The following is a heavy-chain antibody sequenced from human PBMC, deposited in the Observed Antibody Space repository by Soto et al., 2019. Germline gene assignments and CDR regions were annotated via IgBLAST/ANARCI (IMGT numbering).Heavy chain of an antibody. CDR1: GGSITSGGYY. V-gene: IGHV4-31*03. J-gene: IGHJ3*02. D-gene: IGHD3-22*01. Sequence: QVQLQESGPGLVKPSQTLSLTCTVSGGSITSGGYYWSWIRQLPGKGLEWIGYIYYSGRTYYNPSLKSRVTMSVDTSENQFSLSLSSVTAADTAVYYCARWSDVDYYDGSGYADDAFDIWGQGTLVTVSS. CDR2: IYYSGRT. CDR3: ARWSDVDYYDGSGYADDAFDI.